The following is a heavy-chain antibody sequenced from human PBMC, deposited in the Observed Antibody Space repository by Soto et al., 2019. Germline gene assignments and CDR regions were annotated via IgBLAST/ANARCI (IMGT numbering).Heavy chain of an antibody. Sequence: GGSLRLSCAASGFTFSAYAFHWVRQAPGKGLEWLSVISYDGRETHYADSVEGRFIISRDSSKKTAYLQMNSLRGDDTAVYFCATDPVAVTGSFIDSWGQGALVTVSS. D-gene: IGHD2-21*02. CDR2: ISYDGRET. CDR3: ATDPVAVTGSFIDS. V-gene: IGHV3-30-3*01. J-gene: IGHJ4*02. CDR1: GFTFSAYA.